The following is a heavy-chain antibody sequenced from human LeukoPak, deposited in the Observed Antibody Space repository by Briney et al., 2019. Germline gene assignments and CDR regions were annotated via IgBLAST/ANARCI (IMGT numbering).Heavy chain of an antibody. J-gene: IGHJ3*02. CDR3: ARHTAFTMDAFDI. Sequence: PSETLSLTCTVSGGSISSYYWSWIRQPPGKGLEWIGYIYYSGNTNYNPSLKSRVTMSLDTPKNQFFLKLTSVTAADTAVYYCARHTAFTMDAFDIWGQGTMVTVSS. CDR2: IYYSGNT. D-gene: IGHD3-3*02. V-gene: IGHV4-59*08. CDR1: GGSISSYY.